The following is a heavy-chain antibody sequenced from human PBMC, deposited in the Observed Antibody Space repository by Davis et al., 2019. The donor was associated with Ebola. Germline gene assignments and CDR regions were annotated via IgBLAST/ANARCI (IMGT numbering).Heavy chain of an antibody. CDR2: IYSGDST. CDR1: GFTVSSNY. CDR3: ARDKRDCSGGSCYADAFNI. J-gene: IGHJ3*02. D-gene: IGHD2-15*01. V-gene: IGHV3-66*02. Sequence: GESLKISCAASGFTVSSNYMSWVRQAPGKGLEWVSVIYSGDSTYYADSVKGRFTISRDNSKNPLYLQMNSLRVEDTAVYYCARDKRDCSGGSCYADAFNIWGQGTMVTVSS.